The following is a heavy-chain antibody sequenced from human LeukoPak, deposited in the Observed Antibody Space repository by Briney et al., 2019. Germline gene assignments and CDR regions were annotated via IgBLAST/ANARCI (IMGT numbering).Heavy chain of an antibody. D-gene: IGHD2-21*02. CDR2: MNPNSGNT. CDR1: GYTFTSHD. CDR3: ARVMTELHYYMDV. V-gene: IGHV1-8*01. Sequence: ASVKVSCKASGYTFTSHDINWVRQATGQGLEWMGWMNPNSGNTGYAQKLQGRVTMTTDTSTSTAYMELRSLRSDDTAVYYCARVMTELHYYMDVWGKGTTVTVSS. J-gene: IGHJ6*03.